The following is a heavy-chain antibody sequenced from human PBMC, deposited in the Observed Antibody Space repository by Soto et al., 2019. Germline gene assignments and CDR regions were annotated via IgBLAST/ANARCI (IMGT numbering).Heavy chain of an antibody. V-gene: IGHV1-69*13. CDR2: IIPIFGTA. CDR3: ARSSAAGTDEKPSGYGMDV. CDR1: GGTFSSYA. Sequence: ASVKVSCEASGGTFSSYAISWVRQAPGQGLEWMGGIIPIFGTANYAQKFQGRVTITADESTSTAYMELSSLRSEDTAVYYCARSSAAGTDEKPSGYGMDVWGQGTTVTVSS. J-gene: IGHJ6*02. D-gene: IGHD6-13*01.